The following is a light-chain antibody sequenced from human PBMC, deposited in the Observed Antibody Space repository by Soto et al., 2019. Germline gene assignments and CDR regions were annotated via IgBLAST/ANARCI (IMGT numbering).Light chain of an antibody. CDR3: QSYDNSLSADV. Sequence: QSVLTQPPSVSGAPGQRVTISCTGSTSNIGAGYGVHWYQHLPGRAPKVVIYGNINRPSGVPDRFSGSGSGTSASLAITGLQAEDEADYYCQSYDNSLSADVFGTGTKLTVL. J-gene: IGLJ1*01. V-gene: IGLV1-40*01. CDR1: TSNIGAGYG. CDR2: GNI.